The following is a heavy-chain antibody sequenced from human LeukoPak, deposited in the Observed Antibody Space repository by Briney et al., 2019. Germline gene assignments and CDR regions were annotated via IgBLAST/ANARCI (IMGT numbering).Heavy chain of an antibody. V-gene: IGHV4-34*01. Sequence: SETLSLTCAVYGGSFSGYYWSWIRQPPGKGLEWIGEINHSGNTNYNQSLKSRVTISVDPSKNQFSLKLSSVTAADTAVYYCASRAPGIAAAGYYFDYWGQGTLVTVSS. CDR1: GGSFSGYY. CDR2: INHSGNT. J-gene: IGHJ4*02. D-gene: IGHD6-13*01. CDR3: ASRAPGIAAAGYYFDY.